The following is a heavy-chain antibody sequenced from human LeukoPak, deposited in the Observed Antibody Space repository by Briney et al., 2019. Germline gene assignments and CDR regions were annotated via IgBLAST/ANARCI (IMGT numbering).Heavy chain of an antibody. J-gene: IGHJ4*02. D-gene: IGHD3-22*01. Sequence: PGGSLRLSCAASGFTFSSYGMHWVRQAPGKGLEWVAFIRYDGSNKYYADSVRGRFTISRDNAKNTLYLQMNSLRAEDTAVYYCARDRPLNYYDSSGYTFDYWGQGTLVTVSS. CDR2: IRYDGSNK. CDR3: ARDRPLNYYDSSGYTFDY. V-gene: IGHV3-30*02. CDR1: GFTFSSYG.